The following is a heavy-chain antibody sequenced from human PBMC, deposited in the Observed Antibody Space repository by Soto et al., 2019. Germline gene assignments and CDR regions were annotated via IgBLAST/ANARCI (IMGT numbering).Heavy chain of an antibody. CDR1: GYTFTRYS. J-gene: IGHJ5*02. CDR3: ARGDSTGSPTGWFDP. Sequence: QVQLVQSGAEVKKPGASVQVSCKASGYTFTRYSINWVRQPPGQGLEWVGWISNYNGDTKYAQKFQGRVTLTTDTSTTTTYMDLRSLTSDDTAVYFCARGDSTGSPTGWFDPWGQGTLVTVSS. V-gene: IGHV1-18*04. CDR2: ISNYNGDT. D-gene: IGHD6-19*01.